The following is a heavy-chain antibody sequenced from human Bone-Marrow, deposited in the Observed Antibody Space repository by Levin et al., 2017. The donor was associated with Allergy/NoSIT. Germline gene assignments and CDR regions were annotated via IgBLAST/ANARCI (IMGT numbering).Heavy chain of an antibody. J-gene: IGHJ6*02. D-gene: IGHD6-25*01. V-gene: IGHV3-30*18. CDR3: AKDSRLPGVDV. CDR2: ISYDGSNK. Sequence: GESLKISCAASGFTFSSYGMHWVRQAPGKGLEWVAVISYDGSNKYYADSVKGRFTISRDNSKNTLYLQMNSLRAEDTAVYYCAKDSRLPGVDVWGQGTTVTVSS. CDR1: GFTFSSYG.